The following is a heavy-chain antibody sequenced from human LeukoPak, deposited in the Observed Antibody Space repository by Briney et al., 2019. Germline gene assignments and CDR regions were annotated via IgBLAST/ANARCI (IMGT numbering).Heavy chain of an antibody. D-gene: IGHD6-13*01. CDR1: SGSICSSSYY. J-gene: IGHJ5*02. V-gene: IGHV4-39*01. Sequence: SETLSLTCTFSSGSICSSSYYGGWIRQPPGKGLEWIGSSYYSGSTYYNPSLKSRVTIAVDTSKNQFSLQLRFVTAADTAVCYSARHVRQLAHNWSFPWGQGTLVTVSS. CDR2: SYYSGST. CDR3: ARHVRQLAHNWSFP.